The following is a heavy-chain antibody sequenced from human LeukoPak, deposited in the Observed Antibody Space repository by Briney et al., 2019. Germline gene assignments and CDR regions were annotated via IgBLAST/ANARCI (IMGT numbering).Heavy chain of an antibody. CDR3: ATSGYSSSWYFG. CDR2: ISRSSTTI. Sequence: GGSLRLSCAASGFTFSHYSMNWVRQAPGQGLEGVSYISRSSTTIYYADSVKGRFTISRDNAKNSLYLQMNSLRAEDTAVYYCATSGYSSSWYFGWGQGTLVTVSS. CDR1: GFTFSHYS. V-gene: IGHV3-48*01. D-gene: IGHD6-13*01. J-gene: IGHJ4*02.